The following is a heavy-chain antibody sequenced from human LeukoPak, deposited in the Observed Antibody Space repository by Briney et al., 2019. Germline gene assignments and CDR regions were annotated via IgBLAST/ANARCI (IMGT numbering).Heavy chain of an antibody. J-gene: IGHJ5*02. D-gene: IGHD2-21*02. V-gene: IGHV1-3*01. CDR1: GYTFTSYA. CDR2: INAGNGNT. CDR3: AREYSFVVVTYNWFDP. Sequence: ASVKVSCKASGYTFTSYAMHWVRQAPGQRLEWMGWINAGNGNTKYSQKFQGRVTITRDTSASTAYMELSSLRSEDTAVYYCAREYSFVVVTYNWFDPWGQGTLVTVSS.